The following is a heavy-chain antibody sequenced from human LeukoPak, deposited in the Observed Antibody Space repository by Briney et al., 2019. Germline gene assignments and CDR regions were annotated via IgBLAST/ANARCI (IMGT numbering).Heavy chain of an antibody. J-gene: IGHJ5*01. CDR2: IYYSGST. Sequence: SETLSLTCTVSGGSIGSYYWSWIRQPPGKGLEWIGYIYYSGSTNYNPSLKSRVTTSVDTSKNQFSLKLSSVTAADTAVYYCARGTFTNAWTWGHRILVSVSS. V-gene: IGHV4-59*01. CDR1: GGSIGSYY. CDR3: ARGTFTNAWT. D-gene: IGHD3-16*01.